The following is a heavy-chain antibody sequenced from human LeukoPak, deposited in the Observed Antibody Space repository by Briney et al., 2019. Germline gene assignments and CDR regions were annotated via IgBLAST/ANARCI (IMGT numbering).Heavy chain of an antibody. D-gene: IGHD2-2*01. V-gene: IGHV3-74*01. J-gene: IGHJ3*02. CDR2: INSDGSST. CDR3: ARDCWGTSCPYPDTFDI. CDR1: GFTFSSYW. Sequence: GGSLRLFCAASGFTFSSYWMHWVRQAPGKGLVWVSRINSDGSSTNYADSVKGRFTISRDNAKNTLYLQMNSLRAEDTAVYYCARDCWGTSCPYPDTFDIWGQGTMVTVSS.